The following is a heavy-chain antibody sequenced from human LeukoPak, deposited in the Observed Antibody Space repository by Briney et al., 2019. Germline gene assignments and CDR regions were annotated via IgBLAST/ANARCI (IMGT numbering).Heavy chain of an antibody. D-gene: IGHD4-17*01. J-gene: IGHJ6*02. Sequence: MPSETLSLTCTVSGGSIRSSSYYWGWIRQPPGKGLEWIGSIYYSGSTYYNPSLKSRVTISVDTSKNQFSLKLSSVTAADTAVYYCARGTVKNYYYYYGMDVWGQGTTVTVSS. CDR1: GGSIRSSSYY. V-gene: IGHV4-39*07. CDR3: ARGTVKNYYYYYGMDV. CDR2: IYYSGST.